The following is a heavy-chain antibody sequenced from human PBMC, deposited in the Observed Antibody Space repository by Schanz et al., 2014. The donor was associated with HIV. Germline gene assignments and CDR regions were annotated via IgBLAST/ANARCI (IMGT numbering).Heavy chain of an antibody. V-gene: IGHV3-33*01. D-gene: IGHD4-17*01. CDR2: IWYDGSNK. J-gene: IGHJ4*02. CDR3: AREWATVTTLGD. CDR1: GFTFSSYG. Sequence: QVRLVESGGGVVQPGRSLRLSCAASGFTFSSYGMHWVRQAPGKGLEWVAVIWYDGSNKYYADSVKGRFTISRDNSKNTLYLQMNSLRAEDTAVYYCAREWATVTTLGDWGQGTLVTVSS.